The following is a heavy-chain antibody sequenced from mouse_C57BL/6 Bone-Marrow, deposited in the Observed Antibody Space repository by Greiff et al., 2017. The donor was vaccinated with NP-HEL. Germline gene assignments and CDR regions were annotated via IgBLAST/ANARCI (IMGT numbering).Heavy chain of an antibody. D-gene: IGHD1-1*01. Sequence: EVQLQQSGPELVKPGDSVKISCKASGYSFTGYFMNWVMQSHGKSLEWIGRINPYNGDTFYNQKFKGKATLTVDKSSSTAHMELRSLTSEDSAVYYCARDYGDTTVGRGYFDVWGTGTTVTVSS. V-gene: IGHV1-20*01. J-gene: IGHJ1*03. CDR3: ARDYGDTTVGRGYFDV. CDR1: GYSFTGYF. CDR2: INPYNGDT.